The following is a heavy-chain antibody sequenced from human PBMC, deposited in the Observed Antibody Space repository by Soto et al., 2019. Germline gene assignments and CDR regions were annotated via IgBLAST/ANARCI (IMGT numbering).Heavy chain of an antibody. CDR2: FDPDEAET. J-gene: IGHJ5*02. Sequence: QVQLVQSGAEVKKPGASVKVSCKVSGYTLNEVAMNWVRQPPGKGLEWLGGFDPDEAETIYAQHFQGRVTMTEDTSTDTVYMELSSLRSEDTALYFGTTYHGDYNFDHWGQGTLVTVSS. CDR3: TTYHGDYNFDH. CDR1: GYTLNEVA. V-gene: IGHV1-24*01. D-gene: IGHD4-17*01.